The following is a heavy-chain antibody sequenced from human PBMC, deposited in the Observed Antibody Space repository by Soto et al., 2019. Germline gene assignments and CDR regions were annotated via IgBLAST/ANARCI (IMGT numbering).Heavy chain of an antibody. V-gene: IGHV3-23*01. D-gene: IGHD3-22*01. CDR1: GFSCSSYA. CDR2: ISTRGGRT. J-gene: IGHJ4*02. CDR3: AKEFYYDASGQYSDLYFDS. Sequence: GGSLRLSCAASGFSCSSYAMSWVRQAPPQGLEWVSSISTRGGRTYYADSVKGRFSISRDNSANAVYLDMDNLRAEDTGIYYCAKEFYYDASGQYSDLYFDSWVQGALVTVSS.